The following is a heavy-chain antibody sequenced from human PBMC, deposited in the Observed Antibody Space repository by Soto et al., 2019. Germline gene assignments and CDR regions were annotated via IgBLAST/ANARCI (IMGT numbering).Heavy chain of an antibody. D-gene: IGHD2-15*01. CDR3: ARRGYCSGGSCYFISSAFDI. CDR1: GYRFTSSW. Sequence: PGESLKISCQGSGYRFTSSWIGWVRQMPGKGLEWLGNVYPSDSYTNYSPSFQGHVTISADKSISTAYLQWSSLKAPDTAMYYCARRGYCSGGSCYFISSAFDIWGQGTMVTVSS. CDR2: VYPSDSYT. V-gene: IGHV5-10-1*01. J-gene: IGHJ3*02.